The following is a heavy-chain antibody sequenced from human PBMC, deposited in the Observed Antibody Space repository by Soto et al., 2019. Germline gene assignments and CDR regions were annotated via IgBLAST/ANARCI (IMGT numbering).Heavy chain of an antibody. CDR3: ARDLPPYGGRRSPPTGAFED. D-gene: IGHD2-15*01. Sequence: SETLSLTCSVSGGSFTGDYWSWTRQPAGKGLQWIGRVFGNGAGTPIYNSLLKSRARMSADPSKRQFSLTLTSVTAADTAVYYCARDLPPYGGRRSPPTGAFEDWGQGIMVTVSS. CDR1: GGSFTGDY. V-gene: IGHV4-4*07. J-gene: IGHJ4*02. CDR2: VFGNGAGTP.